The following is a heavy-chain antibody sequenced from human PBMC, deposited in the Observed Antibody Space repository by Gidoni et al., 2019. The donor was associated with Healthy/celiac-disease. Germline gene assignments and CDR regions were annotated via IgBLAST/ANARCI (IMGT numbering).Heavy chain of an antibody. CDR1: GFTFSSYW. CDR3: ARDGPIAAAGTLLYYYYGMDV. CDR2: IQQDGSEK. D-gene: IGHD6-13*01. V-gene: IGHV3-7*01. J-gene: IGHJ6*02. Sequence: EVQLVASGGGLVQPGGSLRLACAASGFTFSSYWMSWFRQAPGKGLEWVANIQQDGSEKYYVDTVKDRFTISRDNAKNSLYLQMNSLRAEDTAVYYCARDGPIAAAGTLLYYYYGMDVWGQGTTVTVSS.